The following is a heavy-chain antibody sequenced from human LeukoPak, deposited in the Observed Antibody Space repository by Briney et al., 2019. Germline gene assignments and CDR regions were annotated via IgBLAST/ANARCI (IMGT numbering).Heavy chain of an antibody. V-gene: IGHV4-34*01. Sequence: SETLSLTCAVYGGSFSGYYWSWIRQPPGKGLEWIGEINHSGSTNYNPSLKSRVTISVDTSKNQFSLKLSSVTAADTAVYYCARESVYDFWGGYHYFDYWGQGTLVTVSS. J-gene: IGHJ4*02. D-gene: IGHD3-3*01. CDR3: ARESVYDFWGGYHYFDY. CDR1: GGSFSGYY. CDR2: INHSGST.